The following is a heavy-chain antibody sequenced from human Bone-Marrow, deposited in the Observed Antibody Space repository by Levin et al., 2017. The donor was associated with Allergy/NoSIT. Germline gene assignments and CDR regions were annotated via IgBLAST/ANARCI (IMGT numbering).Heavy chain of an antibody. CDR3: ARGYNVSPYYFDF. J-gene: IGHJ4*02. Sequence: PGGSLRLSCAASGFTFDDFGMSWVRQVPAKGLEWVSGIEWNGGSTGYADSVKGRFAISRDNARNSLSLHMSSLRAEDTALYYCARGYNVSPYYFDFWGQGTLVTVSS. V-gene: IGHV3-20*04. CDR1: GFTFDDFG. CDR2: IEWNGGST. D-gene: IGHD1-14*01.